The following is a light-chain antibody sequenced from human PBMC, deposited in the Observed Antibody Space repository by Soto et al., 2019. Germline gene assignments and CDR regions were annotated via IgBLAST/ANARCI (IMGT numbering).Light chain of an antibody. CDR1: QSVSSQ. V-gene: IGKV3-11*01. CDR2: DAS. Sequence: EIVLTQSPVTLSLSPGERATLSCRASQSVSSQLAWYQQTPGQAPRLLIYDASNRANGIPARFSGSGSGTDFTLTISSLEPEDFTVYYCQQRSGWPSWTFGQGTKVDI. CDR3: QQRSGWPSWT. J-gene: IGKJ1*01.